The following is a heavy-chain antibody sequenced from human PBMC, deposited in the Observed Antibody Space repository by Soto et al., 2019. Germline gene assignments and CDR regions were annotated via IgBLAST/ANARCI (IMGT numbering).Heavy chain of an antibody. J-gene: IGHJ4*02. CDR1: GGSISSGGYY. V-gene: IGHV4-31*03. CDR3: ARNGGYGDYFFDY. D-gene: IGHD4-17*01. CDR2: IYYSGST. Sequence: PSETLSLTCTVSGGSISSGGYYWSWIRQHPGKGLEWIGYIYYSGSTYYNPSLKSRVTISVDTSKNQFSLKLSSVTAADTAVYYCARNGGYGDYFFDYWGQGTLVTVSS.